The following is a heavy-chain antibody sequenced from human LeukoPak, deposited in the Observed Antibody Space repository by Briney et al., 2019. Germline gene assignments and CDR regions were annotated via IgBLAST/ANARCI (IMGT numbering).Heavy chain of an antibody. D-gene: IGHD2-8*01. CDR2: IYYTGST. CDR3: TAEKNGSPHY. J-gene: IGHJ4*02. CDR1: RGSVSSSTYY. V-gene: IGHV4-39*07. Sequence: PSETLSITCTVSRGSVSSSTYYWSWVRQPPGKGLEWIASIYYTGSTYYNPSLKSRVTISLDMSKNEFFLTMTSVTAADTAVYFCTAEKNGSPHYWGQGTQVTVSS.